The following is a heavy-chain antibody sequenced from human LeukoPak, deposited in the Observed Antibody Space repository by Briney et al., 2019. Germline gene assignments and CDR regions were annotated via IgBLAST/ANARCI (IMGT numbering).Heavy chain of an antibody. CDR2: IRRRAYGGAA. CDR1: GFAFDDFA. Sequence: GGSLRLSCTTSGFAFDDFAMSWVRQPAGKGLEWVGFIRRRAYGGAAEYAASVKGRFIISRDDSKGIAYLQMNSLKTEDTAVYYCSRNGLVDSDYWGQGSRVIVSP. CDR3: SRNGLVDSDY. J-gene: IGHJ4*02. V-gene: IGHV3-49*04.